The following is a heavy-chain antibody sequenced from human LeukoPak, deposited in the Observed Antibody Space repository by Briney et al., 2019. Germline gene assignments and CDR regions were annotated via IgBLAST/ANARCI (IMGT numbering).Heavy chain of an antibody. V-gene: IGHV4-38-2*01. J-gene: IGHJ5*02. CDR2: IYHSGST. CDR3: ARSLAAADNWFDP. D-gene: IGHD6-13*01. CDR1: GYYISSGYY. Sequence: SETLSLTCAVSGYYISSGYYWGWIRQPPGKGLEWIGSIYHSGSTYYNPSLKSRVTISVDTSKNQFSLKLSSVTAADTAVYYCARSLAAADNWFDPWGQGTLVTVSS.